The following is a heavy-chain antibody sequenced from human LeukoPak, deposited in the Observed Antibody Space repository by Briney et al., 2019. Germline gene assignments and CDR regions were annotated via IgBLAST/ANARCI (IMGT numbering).Heavy chain of an antibody. J-gene: IGHJ4*02. Sequence: GGSLRLSCAASGFTFSGYWMSWVRQTPEKGLEWVANIKQDGYEKYYVDSVKGRFTISRDNSKNTLYLQMNSLRAEDTAVYYCARGVVRAVHFDYWGQGTLVTVSS. CDR1: GFTFSGYW. CDR2: IKQDGYEK. V-gene: IGHV3-7*01. CDR3: ARGVVRAVHFDY. D-gene: IGHD2/OR15-2a*01.